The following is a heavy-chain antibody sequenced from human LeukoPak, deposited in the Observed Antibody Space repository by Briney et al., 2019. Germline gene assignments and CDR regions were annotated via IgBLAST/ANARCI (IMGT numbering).Heavy chain of an antibody. CDR3: AKDLGGTQGY. CDR1: GFTLSSYG. Sequence: PGGSLRLSCAASGFTLSSYGMHWVRQAPGKGLEWVAVISYDGSNKYYADSVKGRFTISRDNSKNTLYLQMNSLRAEDTAVYYCAKDLGGTQGYWGQGTLVTVSS. J-gene: IGHJ4*02. CDR2: ISYDGSNK. D-gene: IGHD1-26*01. V-gene: IGHV3-30*18.